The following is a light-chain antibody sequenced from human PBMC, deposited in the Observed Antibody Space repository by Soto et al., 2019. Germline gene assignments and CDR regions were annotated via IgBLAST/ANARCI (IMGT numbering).Light chain of an antibody. V-gene: IGLV2-8*01. CDR1: RIDVGGYNY. CDR2: EVN. Sequence: QSARRRAASGCWSAGGAVGISCTGTRIDVGGYNYVSWYQQHPGKAPKLMIYEVNKRPSGVPDRFSGSKSGNTASLTVSGLKPADEADHYCSSYAGSRNVFGTGTEIAAL. CDR3: SSYAGSRNV. J-gene: IGLJ1*01.